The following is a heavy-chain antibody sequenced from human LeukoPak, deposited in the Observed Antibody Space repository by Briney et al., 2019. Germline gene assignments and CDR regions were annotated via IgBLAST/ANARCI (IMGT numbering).Heavy chain of an antibody. D-gene: IGHD3-22*01. Sequence: GGSLRLSCAASGFTFSDYYMTWIRQAPGKGLEWVSYISSSGGTIFYADSVKGRFTISRDNAKNSLYLQMNSLRADDTAVYYCARDVGTYYYDSSGQRGFDYWGQGTLVTVSS. CDR3: ARDVGTYYYDSSGQRGFDY. V-gene: IGHV3-11*01. CDR1: GFTFSDYY. J-gene: IGHJ4*02. CDR2: ISSSGGTI.